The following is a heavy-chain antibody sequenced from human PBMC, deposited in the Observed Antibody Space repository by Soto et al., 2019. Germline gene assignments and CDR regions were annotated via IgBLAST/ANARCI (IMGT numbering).Heavy chain of an antibody. J-gene: IGHJ4*02. CDR3: LRGNSGYGNFDN. D-gene: IGHD5-12*01. V-gene: IGHV3-74*01. CDR2: IYNDA. Sequence: GGSLRLSCAGSRFSFSSYWMHWVRQAPGKGLVWVSRIYNDAYYADSVKGRFTISRDNAKNTLYLQMNSLRAEDTAVYYCLRGNSGYGNFDNWGQGTLVTVS. CDR1: RFSFSSYW.